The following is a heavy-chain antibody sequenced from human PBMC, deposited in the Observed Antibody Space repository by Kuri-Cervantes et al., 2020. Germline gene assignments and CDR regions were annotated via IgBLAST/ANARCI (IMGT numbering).Heavy chain of an antibody. V-gene: IGHV7-4-1*02. J-gene: IGHJ6*02. CDR1: GYTFTSYA. CDR2: IHTNTGNP. CDR3: ARRSSAGSSVYVMDF. D-gene: IGHD6-13*01. Sequence: ASVKVSCKASGYTFTSYAMNWVRQAPGQGLEWMGWIHTNTGNPTYAQSFQGRFIISWDTSISTAYLQISSLRADDTAVYYCARRSSAGSSVYVMDFWGQGTTVTVSS.